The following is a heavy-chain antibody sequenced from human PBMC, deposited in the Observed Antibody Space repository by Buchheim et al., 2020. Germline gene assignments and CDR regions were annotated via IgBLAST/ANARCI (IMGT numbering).Heavy chain of an antibody. CDR3: ARALMDYDILTGYYMRGMDV. V-gene: IGHV3-74*01. CDR1: GFTFSSYW. J-gene: IGHJ6*02. Sequence: EVQLVESGGGLVQPGGSLRLSCAASGFTFSSYWMHWVRQAPGKGLVWVSRINSDGSSTSYADSVKGRFTISRDNAKNTLYLQMNSLRAEDTAVYYRARALMDYDILTGYYMRGMDVWGQGTT. CDR2: INSDGSST. D-gene: IGHD3-9*01.